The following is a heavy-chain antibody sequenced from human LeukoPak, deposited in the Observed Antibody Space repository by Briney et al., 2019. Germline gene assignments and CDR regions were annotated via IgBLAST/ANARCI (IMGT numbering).Heavy chain of an antibody. CDR1: GGSISSSSYY. J-gene: IGHJ5*02. D-gene: IGHD6-13*01. Sequence: PSETLSLTCTVSGGSISSSSYYWGWIRQPPGKGLEWIGSIYYSGSTYYNPSLKSRVTISVDTSKNQFSLKLSSVTAADTAVYYCARGRQQPSFRNWFDPWGQGTLVTVSS. V-gene: IGHV4-39*07. CDR3: ARGRQQPSFRNWFDP. CDR2: IYYSGST.